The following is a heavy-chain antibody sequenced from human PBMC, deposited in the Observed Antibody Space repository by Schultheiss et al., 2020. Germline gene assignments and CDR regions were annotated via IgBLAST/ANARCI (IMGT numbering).Heavy chain of an antibody. Sequence: SETLSLTCTVSGYSISSGYYWGWIRQPPGKGLEWIGEIYHSGSTNYNPSLKSRVTISVDKSKNQFSLKLSSVTAADTAVYYCARLDTGPYYYDSSGLFDYWGQGTLVTVSS. CDR3: ARLDTGPYYYDSSGLFDY. V-gene: IGHV4-38-2*02. J-gene: IGHJ4*02. CDR2: IYHSGST. D-gene: IGHD3-22*01. CDR1: GYSISSGYY.